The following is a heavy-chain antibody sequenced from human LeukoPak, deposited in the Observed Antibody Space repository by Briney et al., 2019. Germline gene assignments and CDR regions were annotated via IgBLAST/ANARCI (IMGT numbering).Heavy chain of an antibody. CDR2: ISSSSSYI. J-gene: IGHJ4*02. Sequence: GGSLRLSCEASGLTFISYSMNWVRQAPGKGWEWVSSISSSSSYIYYADSVKGRFTISRDNAKNSLYLQMNSLRAEDTAVYYCASSAYTDYYDSQGGYWGQGTLVTVSS. CDR1: GLTFISYS. CDR3: ASSAYTDYYDSQGGY. V-gene: IGHV3-21*01. D-gene: IGHD3-22*01.